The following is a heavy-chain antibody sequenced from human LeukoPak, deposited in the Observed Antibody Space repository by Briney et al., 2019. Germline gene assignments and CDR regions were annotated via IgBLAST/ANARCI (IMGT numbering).Heavy chain of an antibody. CDR1: GFTFSSYA. V-gene: IGHV3-30*04. D-gene: IGHD2-2*01. Sequence: GGSLRLSCAASGFTFSSYAMHWVRQAPGKGLEWVAVISYDGSNKYYADSVKGRFTISRDNSKNTLYLQMNSLRAEDTAVYHCARDLYCSSTSCLYYYYGMDVWGQGTTVTVSS. J-gene: IGHJ6*02. CDR2: ISYDGSNK. CDR3: ARDLYCSSTSCLYYYYGMDV.